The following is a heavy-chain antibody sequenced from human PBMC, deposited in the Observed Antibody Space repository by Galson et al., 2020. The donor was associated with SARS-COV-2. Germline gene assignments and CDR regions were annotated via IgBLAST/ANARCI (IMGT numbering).Heavy chain of an antibody. J-gene: IGHJ5*02. V-gene: IGHV4-61*08. D-gene: IGHD6-13*01. CDR2: VYHSGST. CDR3: ARSYSSSVYWFDP. CDR1: GGSVSITGYY. Sequence: ASETLSLTCTVSGGSVSITGYYWTWIRQPPGRGLEWIGYVYHSGSTSYNPSLESRVTMTVDTSKNEFSLKLTSVTAADTATYYCARSYSSSVYWFDPWGQGALVTVS.